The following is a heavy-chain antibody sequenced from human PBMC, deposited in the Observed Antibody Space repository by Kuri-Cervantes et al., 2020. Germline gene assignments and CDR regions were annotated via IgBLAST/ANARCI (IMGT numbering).Heavy chain of an antibody. D-gene: IGHD2-2*01. CDR2: VNLVSQV. CDR1: GFIFRSYS. V-gene: IGHV3-21*04. CDR3: TKDQPGYDSP. J-gene: IGHJ5*02. Sequence: GGSLRLSCATSGFIFRSYSMAWVRQAPGKGLEWVSSVNLVSQVFYVDSVKGRFTISRDNSKNTLYLQMNSLRAEDTAMYYCTKDQPGYDSPWGQGTLVTVSS.